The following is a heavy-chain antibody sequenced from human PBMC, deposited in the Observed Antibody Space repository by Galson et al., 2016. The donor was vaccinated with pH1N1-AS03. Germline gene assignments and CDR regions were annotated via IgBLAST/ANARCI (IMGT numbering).Heavy chain of an antibody. CDR3: ARAGPSGYADFDY. V-gene: IGHV4-59*01. Sequence: ETLSLTCTISGDSFSNYYWSWIRETPGRGLEWIGYIYYTGNTKNNPSLESRVIISLDTSKNQFSLTLKSVTAADTAVYYCARAGPSGYADFDYWSQGVLVTVSS. CDR2: IYYTGNT. CDR1: GDSFSNYY. J-gene: IGHJ4*02. D-gene: IGHD3-22*01.